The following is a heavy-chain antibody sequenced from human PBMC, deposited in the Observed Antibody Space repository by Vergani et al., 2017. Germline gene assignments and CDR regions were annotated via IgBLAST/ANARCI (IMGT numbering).Heavy chain of an antibody. J-gene: IGHJ4*02. CDR2: INHSGST. V-gene: IGHV4-34*01. Sequence: QVQLQQWGAGLLKPSETLSLTCAVYGGSFSGYYWGWIRQPPGKGLEWIGEINHSGSTNYNPSLKSRVTISVDTSKNQFSLKLSSVTAADTAVYYCARGVGNYYDSSGYWGQGTLVTVSS. CDR1: GGSFSGYY. D-gene: IGHD3-22*01. CDR3: ARGVGNYYDSSGY.